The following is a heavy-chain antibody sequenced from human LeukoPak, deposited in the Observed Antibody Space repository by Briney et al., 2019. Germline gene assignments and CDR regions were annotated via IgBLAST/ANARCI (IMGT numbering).Heavy chain of an antibody. D-gene: IGHD3-9*01. CDR1: GGSVSSGSYY. J-gene: IGHJ4*02. V-gene: IGHV4-61*01. CDR2: MYYSGST. CDR3: AIRTVLRYFDWLSPRGFDY. Sequence: SETLSLTCTVSGGSVSSGSYYWSWIRQPPGKGLEWIGYMYYSGSTNYNPSLKSRVTISVDTSKNQFSLKLSSVTAADTAVYYCAIRTVLRYFDWLSPRGFDYWGQGTLVTVSS.